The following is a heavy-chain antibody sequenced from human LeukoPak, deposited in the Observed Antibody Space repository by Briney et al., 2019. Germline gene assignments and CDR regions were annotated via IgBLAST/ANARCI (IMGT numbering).Heavy chain of an antibody. CDR3: ARNPRNLGYGDY. D-gene: IGHD2-15*01. CDR2: IKQDGSEM. V-gene: IGHV3-7*01. J-gene: IGHJ4*02. CDR1: GFTFSDYW. Sequence: GGSLRLSCAASGFTFSDYWMTWGRQAPGKGLEWVANIKQDGSEMYYVDSVKGRFTISRDNAKNSLYLQMKSLRAEDTAVYYCARNPRNLGYGDYWGQGTLVTVSS.